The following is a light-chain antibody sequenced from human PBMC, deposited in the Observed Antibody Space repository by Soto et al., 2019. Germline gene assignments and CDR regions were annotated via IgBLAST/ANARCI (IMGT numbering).Light chain of an antibody. J-gene: IGKJ1*01. Sequence: EIVLTQSPCTLSLSPGERATLSCRASQSFISIYLAWYQQKPGQAPRLLIYGASIRDTGIPDRFSGSGSGTEFTLTISSLQSEDFAVYYCQQYNNWPWTFGQGTKV. V-gene: IGKV3D-15*01. CDR2: GAS. CDR3: QQYNNWPWT. CDR1: QSFISIY.